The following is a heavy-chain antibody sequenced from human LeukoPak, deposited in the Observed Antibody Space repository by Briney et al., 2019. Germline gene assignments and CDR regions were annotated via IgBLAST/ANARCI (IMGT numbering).Heavy chain of an antibody. CDR3: TRERYCTRGTCDSNNKYFDL. D-gene: IGHD2-8*01. V-gene: IGHV3-33*01. CDR1: GFSFVSLG. CDR2: IRYDGGYE. Sequence: GGSLRLSCTASGFSFVSLGMHWVRQAPGKGLEWVAFIRYDGGYEYFADSVKGRFTISRDNSKSTLYLQMNNVRVGDTALYYCTRERYCTRGTCDSNNKYFDLWGQGTLVTVSS. J-gene: IGHJ4*02.